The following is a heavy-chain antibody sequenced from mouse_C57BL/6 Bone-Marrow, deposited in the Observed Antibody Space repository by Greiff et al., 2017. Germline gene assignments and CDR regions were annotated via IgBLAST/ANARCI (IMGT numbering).Heavy chain of an antibody. Sequence: VQLQQSGAELARPGASVKLSCKASGYTFTSYGISWVKQRTGQGLEWIGEIYPRSGNTYYNEKFKGKATLTADKSSSTAYMELRSLTSEDSAVYFCARGDYYGSSYWYFDVWGTGTTVTVSS. CDR2: IYPRSGNT. J-gene: IGHJ1*03. D-gene: IGHD1-1*01. CDR3: ARGDYYGSSYWYFDV. V-gene: IGHV1-81*01. CDR1: GYTFTSYG.